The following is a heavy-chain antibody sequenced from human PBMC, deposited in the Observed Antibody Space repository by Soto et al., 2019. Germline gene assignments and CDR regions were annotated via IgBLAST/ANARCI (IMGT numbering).Heavy chain of an antibody. CDR3: ARDRYGGFDY. J-gene: IGHJ4*02. Sequence: SETLSLTCSVSGGSINSKSYFWGWIRQTPGKGLVWIASIIFFGKTYYSPSLKIRLAISVDTSKNQFSLILSSVTAADTAVYYCARDRYGGFDYWGLGTLVTVSS. V-gene: IGHV4-39*02. CDR1: GGSINSKSYF. CDR2: IIFFGKT. D-gene: IGHD3-9*01.